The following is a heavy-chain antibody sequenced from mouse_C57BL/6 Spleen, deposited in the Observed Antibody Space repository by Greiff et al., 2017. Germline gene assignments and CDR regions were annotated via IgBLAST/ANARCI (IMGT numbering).Heavy chain of an antibody. V-gene: IGHV1-39*01. Sequence: EVKLLESGPELVKPGASVKISCKASGYSFTDYNMNWVKQSNGKSLEWIGVINPNYGTTSYNQKFKGKATLTVDQSSSTAYMQLNSLTSEDSAVYYCARERIYGNYFDYWGQGTTLTVSS. CDR2: INPNYGTT. CDR3: ARERIYGNYFDY. CDR1: GYSFTDYN. J-gene: IGHJ2*01. D-gene: IGHD2-1*01.